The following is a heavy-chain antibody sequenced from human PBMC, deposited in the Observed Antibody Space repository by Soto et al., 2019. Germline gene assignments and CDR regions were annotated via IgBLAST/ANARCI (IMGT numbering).Heavy chain of an antibody. Sequence: GASVKISCKASGYTFTSYGISWVRQAPGQGREWMGGIIPIFGTANYAQKFQGRVTITADESTSTAYMELSSLSSEDTAVYYCARDGVAGTFDYWGQGTLVTVSS. CDR3: ARDGVAGTFDY. J-gene: IGHJ4*02. V-gene: IGHV1-69*13. CDR2: IIPIFGTA. CDR1: GYTFTSYG. D-gene: IGHD6-19*01.